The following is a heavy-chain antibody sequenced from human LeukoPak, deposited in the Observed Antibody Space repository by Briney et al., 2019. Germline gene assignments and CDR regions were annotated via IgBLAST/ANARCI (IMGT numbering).Heavy chain of an antibody. J-gene: IGHJ4*02. D-gene: IGHD3-10*01. CDR3: ARSHYYYGSGTIPDY. V-gene: IGHV4-4*07. CDR1: GGSISSYY. Sequence: SETLSLTCTVSGGSISSYYWSWIRQPAGKGLEWIGRIYTSGSTNYNPSLKSRVTMSVDTSKNQFSLKLSSVTAADTAVYYCARSHYYYGSGTIPDYWGQGTLVTVSS. CDR2: IYTSGST.